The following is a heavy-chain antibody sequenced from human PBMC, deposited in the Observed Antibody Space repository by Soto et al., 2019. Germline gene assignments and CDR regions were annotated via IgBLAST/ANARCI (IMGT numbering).Heavy chain of an antibody. Sequence: GESLKISCXGSGYGFTSYWISWVRQMPGKGLEWMGRIDPSDSYTNYSPSFQGHVTISADKSISTAYLQWSSLKASDTAMYYCARFDIGALDPWGQGTLVTVSS. CDR3: ARFDIGALDP. V-gene: IGHV5-10-1*01. D-gene: IGHD2-15*01. CDR1: GYGFTSYW. J-gene: IGHJ5*02. CDR2: IDPSDSYT.